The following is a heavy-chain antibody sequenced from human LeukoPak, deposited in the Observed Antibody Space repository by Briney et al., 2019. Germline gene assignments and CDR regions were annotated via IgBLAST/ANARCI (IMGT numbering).Heavy chain of an antibody. D-gene: IGHD3-10*01. CDR3: ARSEYGSGSVSYYFDY. Sequence: SETLSLTCTVSGGSISSGSYYWSWLRQPAGKGLEWIGRIYTSGSTNYNPSLKRRVTISVDTSKNQFSLKLSSVTAADTAVYYCARSEYGSGSVSYYFDYWGQGTLVTVSS. V-gene: IGHV4-61*02. CDR2: IYTSGST. J-gene: IGHJ4*02. CDR1: GGSISSGSYY.